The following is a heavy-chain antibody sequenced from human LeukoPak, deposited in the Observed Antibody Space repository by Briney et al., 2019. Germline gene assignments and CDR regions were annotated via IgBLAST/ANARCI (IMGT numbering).Heavy chain of an antibody. CDR2: INPDGRDT. CDR3: ARAWRAAAGTTYYFDY. D-gene: IGHD6-13*01. V-gene: IGHV3-7*01. J-gene: IGHJ4*02. Sequence: GGSLRLSCVVSGFTFNRCWMNWVRQAPGKGLEWVAHINPDGRDTYYVDSVKGRFTISRDNAQNSMYLQMNSLRVEDTAVYYCARAWRAAAGTTYYFDYWGQGTLVTVSS. CDR1: GFTFNRCW.